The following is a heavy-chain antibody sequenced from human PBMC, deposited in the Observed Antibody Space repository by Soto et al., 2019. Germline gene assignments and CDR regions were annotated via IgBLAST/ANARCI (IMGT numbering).Heavy chain of an antibody. J-gene: IGHJ4*02. CDR1: GFTFSSYA. CDR3: AKNGGVTTTPAGY. V-gene: IGHV3-30-3*02. Sequence: GGSLRLSCAASGFTFSSYAMHWVRQAPGKGLEWVAVISYDGSNKYYADSVKGRFTIPRDNSKNTLFLQMNSLRAEDTAIYYCAKNGGVTTTPAGYWGQGTPVTVSS. CDR2: ISYDGSNK. D-gene: IGHD2-21*02.